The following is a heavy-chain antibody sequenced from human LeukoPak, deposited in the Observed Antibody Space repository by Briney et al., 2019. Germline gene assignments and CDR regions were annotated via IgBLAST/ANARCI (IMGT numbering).Heavy chain of an antibody. D-gene: IGHD3-22*01. Sequence: CPGGSLRLSCAASGFTFSSYAMSWVRQAPGKGLEWVSGINWNGGSTGYADSVKGRFTTSRDNAKNSLYLQMNSLRAEDTALYYCARVGQYYYDRGELRVEYYFDYWGQGTLVTVSS. CDR1: GFTFSSYA. J-gene: IGHJ4*02. CDR3: ARVGQYYYDRGELRVEYYFDY. CDR2: INWNGGST. V-gene: IGHV3-20*04.